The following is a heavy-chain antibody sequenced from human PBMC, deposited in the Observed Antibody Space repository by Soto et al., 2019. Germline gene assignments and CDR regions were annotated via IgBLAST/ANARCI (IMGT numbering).Heavy chain of an antibody. CDR1: CSTISNYV. D-gene: IGHD4-17*01. CDR3: ARGSSYGGNPRGYYGMDV. V-gene: IGHV1-69*01. Sequence: GAPVMVSWESCCSTISNYVICGGRTAPGRGVWRMGGIIPILGTANYAQKFQGRVTITADESTSTGHMELSSLRSEDTAVYYCARGSSYGGNPRGYYGMDVWGQGTTVTVAS. CDR2: IIPILGTA. J-gene: IGHJ6*02.